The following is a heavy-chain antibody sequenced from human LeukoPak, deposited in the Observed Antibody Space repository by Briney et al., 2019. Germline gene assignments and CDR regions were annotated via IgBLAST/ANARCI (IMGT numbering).Heavy chain of an antibody. CDR2: INHSGST. Sequence: SETLSLTCAVYGGSFSGYYWSWIRQPPGKGLEWIGEINHSGSTNYNPSLKSRVTISVDTSKNQFSLNLSSVTAADTAVYYCARMGYFDWLFDYWGQGTLVTVSS. J-gene: IGHJ4*02. CDR1: GGSFSGYY. V-gene: IGHV4-34*01. D-gene: IGHD3-9*01. CDR3: ARMGYFDWLFDY.